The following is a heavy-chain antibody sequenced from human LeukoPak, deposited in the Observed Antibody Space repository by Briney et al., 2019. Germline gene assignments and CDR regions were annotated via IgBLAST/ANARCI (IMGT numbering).Heavy chain of an antibody. V-gene: IGHV3-7*01. CDR3: TRRLDD. Sequence: GGSLRLSCAASGFSFNSDWMDWVRQAPGKGLEWVANIKHDESEKNYLDSVKGRFTISRDNAQNSLYLQMDGLRVEDTAVYYCTRRLDDWGQGTLVTVSS. CDR1: GFSFNSDW. D-gene: IGHD3-16*01. CDR2: IKHDESEK. J-gene: IGHJ4*02.